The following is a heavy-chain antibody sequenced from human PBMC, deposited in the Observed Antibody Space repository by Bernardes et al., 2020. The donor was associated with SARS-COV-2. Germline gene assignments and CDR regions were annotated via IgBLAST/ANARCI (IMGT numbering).Heavy chain of an antibody. J-gene: IGHJ4*02. Sequence: GGSLRLSCEASGFTFSTYTMNWVRQAPGKGLEWVSTITDSGDSTYYADSVKGRFTISRDNSKDRLYLQMNSLRAEDTAVYFCAKRRVEWELMHYFDSWGQGTLVTGSS. V-gene: IGHV3-23*01. CDR3: AKRRVEWELMHYFDS. D-gene: IGHD1-26*01. CDR2: ITDSGDST. CDR1: GFTFSTYT.